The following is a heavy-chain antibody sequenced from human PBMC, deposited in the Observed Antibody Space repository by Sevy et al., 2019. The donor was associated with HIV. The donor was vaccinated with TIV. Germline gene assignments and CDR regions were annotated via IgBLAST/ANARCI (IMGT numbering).Heavy chain of an antibody. CDR3: AKDGGNAPQYYGMDV. CDR2: ISFAVDYV. CDR1: GFTFSSFG. D-gene: IGHD3-16*01. Sequence: GGSLRLSCAASGFTFSSFGLHWVRQAPGKGLEWVASISFAVDYVYYADSVKGRFTISRDNSKNILYLQMNSLRVEDTALYYCAKDGGNAPQYYGMDVWGQGTTVTVSS. V-gene: IGHV3-30*18. J-gene: IGHJ6*02.